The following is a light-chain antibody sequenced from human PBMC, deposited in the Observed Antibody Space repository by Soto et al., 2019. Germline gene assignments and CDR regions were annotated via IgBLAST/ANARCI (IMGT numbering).Light chain of an antibody. J-gene: IGLJ2*01. Sequence: QSALTQPASVSGSPGQSITLSCTGTSSDVGGYNFVSWYQQHPGKAPKFIIYDVRNRPSGVSNRFSGSRSGNTASLTISGLQAEDEADYYCSSYTSTNTVIFGGGTKVTVL. CDR2: DVR. V-gene: IGLV2-14*03. CDR3: SSYTSTNTVI. CDR1: SSDVGGYNF.